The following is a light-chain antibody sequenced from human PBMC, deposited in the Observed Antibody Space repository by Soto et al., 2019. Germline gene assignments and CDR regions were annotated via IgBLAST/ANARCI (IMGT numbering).Light chain of an antibody. V-gene: IGKV3-15*01. Sequence: EIVMTQSPATLSVSPGERATLSCRASQSVSTNLAWYQQKPGQAHRLLIYGASNRATGIPARFSGSGSGTEFTLTISSLQSEDFAVYYCQQNNNWPPYTVAQGTKVDMK. J-gene: IGKJ2*01. CDR2: GAS. CDR1: QSVSTN. CDR3: QQNNNWPPYT.